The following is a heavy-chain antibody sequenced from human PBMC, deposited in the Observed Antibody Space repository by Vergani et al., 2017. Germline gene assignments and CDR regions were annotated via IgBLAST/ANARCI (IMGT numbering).Heavy chain of an antibody. J-gene: IGHJ6*02. CDR3: ARDRYDILTGDDYYYYYGMDV. D-gene: IGHD3-9*01. V-gene: IGHV4-39*01. Sequence: QLQLQESGPGLVKPSETLSLTCTVSGGSISSSSYYWGWIRQPPGKGLEWIGSIYYSGSTYYNPSLKSRVTISVDTSKNQFSRKLSSVTAADTAVYYCARDRYDILTGDDYYYYYGMDVWGQGTTVTVSS. CDR2: IYYSGST. CDR1: GGSISSSSYY.